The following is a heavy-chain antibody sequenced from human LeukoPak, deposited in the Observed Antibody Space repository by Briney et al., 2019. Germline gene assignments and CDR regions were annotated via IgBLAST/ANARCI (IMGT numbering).Heavy chain of an antibody. D-gene: IGHD3-16*02. J-gene: IGHJ4*02. V-gene: IGHV1-18*01. CDR2: ISAYNGNT. Sequence: ASVKVSCKASGYTFTSYGISWVRQAPGQGLVWMGWISAYNGNTNYAQKLQGRVTMTTDTSTSTAYMELRSLRSDDTAVYYCARVRYDYVWGSYRPPRYFDYWGQGTLVTVSS. CDR1: GYTFTSYG. CDR3: ARVRYDYVWGSYRPPRYFDY.